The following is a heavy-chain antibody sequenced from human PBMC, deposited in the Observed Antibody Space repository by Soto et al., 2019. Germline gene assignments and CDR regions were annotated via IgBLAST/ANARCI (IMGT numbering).Heavy chain of an antibody. CDR2: MFYSGST. J-gene: IGHJ4*02. CDR3: ATGHSSGWFYFDY. V-gene: IGHV4-59*08. D-gene: IGHD6-19*01. Sequence: PSETLSLTCTVSGGSISSYYWSWIRQPPGKGLEWIGYMFYSGSTNHNPSLKSRVTVSVDTSKNQFSLKLSSVTAADTAVYYCATGHSSGWFYFDYWGRGTLVTVSS. CDR1: GGSISSYY.